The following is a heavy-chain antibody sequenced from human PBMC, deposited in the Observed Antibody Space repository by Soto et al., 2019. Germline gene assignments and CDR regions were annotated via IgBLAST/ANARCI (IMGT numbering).Heavy chain of an antibody. CDR3: ARGYCTATICDPWFDP. V-gene: IGHV5-51*03. CDR2: IYPGDSDT. Sequence: GASVKVSCKASGYSFTDYGIAWVRQMPGKGLEWMGIIYPGDSDTRYSPSFQGQVTISVDKSITTAYLQWSSLKASDTAMYYCARGYCTATICDPWFDPWGQGTLVTVSS. D-gene: IGHD2-8*02. CDR1: GYSFTDYG. J-gene: IGHJ5*02.